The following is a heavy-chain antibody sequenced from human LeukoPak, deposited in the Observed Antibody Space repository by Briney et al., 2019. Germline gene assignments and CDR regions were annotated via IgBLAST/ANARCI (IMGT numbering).Heavy chain of an antibody. V-gene: IGHV4-59*08. D-gene: IGHD2/OR15-2a*01. J-gene: IGHJ4*02. CDR1: GGSISSYY. Sequence: SETLSLTCTVSGGSISSYYWSWIRQPPGKRLEWIAYISDIGSINYNPSLKSRVTISLDTSKNQFSLKLSSVTAADTAVYYCAGHHPRNTVDFWGQGTLVTVSS. CDR2: ISDIGSI. CDR3: AGHHPRNTVDF.